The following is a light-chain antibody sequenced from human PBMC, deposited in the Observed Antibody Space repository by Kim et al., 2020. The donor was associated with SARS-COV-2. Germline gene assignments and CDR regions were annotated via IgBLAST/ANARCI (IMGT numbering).Light chain of an antibody. V-gene: IGLV2-23*02. Sequence: QSITISCTGSSSDVGTYNLVSWYQQRPGKAPKLIIRDVSKRPSGISDRFSGSKSGDTASLTISGLQAEDEADYFCCSYAGSSTYVVFGGGTKVTVL. CDR1: SSDVGTYNL. CDR3: CSYAGSSTYVV. CDR2: DVS. J-gene: IGLJ2*01.